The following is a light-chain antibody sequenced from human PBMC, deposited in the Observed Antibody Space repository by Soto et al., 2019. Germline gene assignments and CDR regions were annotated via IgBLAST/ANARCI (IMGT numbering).Light chain of an antibody. Sequence: QSVLTQPRSVSGSPGQSVTISCTGTSSDVGRYDYVSWYQQHPGKAPKLIINDVSERPSGVPDRFSGSKFGNTASLTISGLQAEDEADYSCCSFAGSYTYVFGTGTKVTVL. V-gene: IGLV2-11*01. J-gene: IGLJ1*01. CDR2: DVS. CDR1: SSDVGRYDY. CDR3: CSFAGSYTYV.